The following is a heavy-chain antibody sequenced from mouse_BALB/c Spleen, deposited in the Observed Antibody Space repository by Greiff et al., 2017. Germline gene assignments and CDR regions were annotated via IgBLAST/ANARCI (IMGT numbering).Heavy chain of an antibody. CDR2: INPYNGAT. CDR3: ARDYYGSSLYYAMDY. CDR1: GYSFTGYY. J-gene: IGHJ4*01. Sequence: VQLQQSGPELVKPGASVKIPCKASGYSFTGYYMHWVKQSHVKSLEWIGRINPYNGATSYNQNFKDKASLTVDKSSSTAYMELHSLTSEDSAVYYCARDYYGSSLYYAMDYWGQGTSVTVSS. D-gene: IGHD1-1*01. V-gene: IGHV1-18*01.